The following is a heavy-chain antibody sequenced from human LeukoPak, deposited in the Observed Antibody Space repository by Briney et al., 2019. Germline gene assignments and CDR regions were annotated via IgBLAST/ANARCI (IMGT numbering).Heavy chain of an antibody. V-gene: IGHV3-33*01. CDR3: ARDGAGIAVAGTGAFDI. Sequence: GGSLRLSCAASGFTFSSYGMHWVRQAPGKGLEWVAVIWYDGSNKYYADSVKGRFTISRDNSKNTLYLQMNSLRAEDTAVYYRARDGAGIAVAGTGAFDIWGQGTMVTVSS. D-gene: IGHD6-19*01. CDR2: IWYDGSNK. J-gene: IGHJ3*02. CDR1: GFTFSSYG.